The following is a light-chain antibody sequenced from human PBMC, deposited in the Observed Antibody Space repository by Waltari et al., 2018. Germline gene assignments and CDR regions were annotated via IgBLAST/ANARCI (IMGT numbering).Light chain of an antibody. Sequence: QSALTQPASVSGSPGQSITLSCTGSSSDVGTYDYVPWYQHHPGKAPKPIIYGVSNRPSGVSNRFSGSKSGNTASLTISGVQAEDEADYYCSSYTGSSTLVIFGGGTKLTVL. CDR2: GVS. CDR1: SSDVGTYDY. CDR3: SSYTGSSTLVI. J-gene: IGLJ2*01. V-gene: IGLV2-14*01.